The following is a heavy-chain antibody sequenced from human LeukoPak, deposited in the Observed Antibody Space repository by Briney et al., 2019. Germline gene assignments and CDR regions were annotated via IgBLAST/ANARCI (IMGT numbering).Heavy chain of an antibody. Sequence: GGSLRLSCAASGFTFSSYGMHWVRQAPGKGLEWVAVISYDGSNKYYADSVKGRFTISRDNSKNTLYLQMNSLRAEDTAVYYCARDSDTSSEYFQHWGQGTLVTVSS. CDR2: ISYDGSNK. J-gene: IGHJ1*01. CDR1: GFTFSSYG. V-gene: IGHV3-30*03. D-gene: IGHD2-2*02. CDR3: ARDSDTSSEYFQH.